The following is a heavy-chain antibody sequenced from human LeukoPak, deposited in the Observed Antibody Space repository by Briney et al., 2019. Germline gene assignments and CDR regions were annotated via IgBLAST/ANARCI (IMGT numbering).Heavy chain of an antibody. J-gene: IGHJ5*02. CDR3: ARHSSAAGTPGGFDP. CDR1: GYSISSGYY. Sequence: PSETLSLTCTVSGYSISSGYYWGWIRQPPGKGLEWIGEINHSGSTNYNPSLKRRVTISVDTSKNQFSLTLSSVTAADTAVYYCARHSSAAGTPGGFDPWGQGTLVTVSS. V-gene: IGHV4-38-2*02. D-gene: IGHD6-13*01. CDR2: INHSGST.